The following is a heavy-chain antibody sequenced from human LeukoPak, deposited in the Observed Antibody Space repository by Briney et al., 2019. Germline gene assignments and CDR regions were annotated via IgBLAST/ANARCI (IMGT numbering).Heavy chain of an antibody. J-gene: IGHJ4*02. V-gene: IGHV4-39*01. CDR1: GVSVTSSSYY. Sequence: PSETLSLTCTVSGVSVTSSSYYXXWIXQPPXXXLXWIGSIYYSGSTFYNPSLKSLVTISVDXSXNQFSLKLSSVTATDTAVYYCARHLSSNWYLGYFDYWGQGTLLTVSS. D-gene: IGHD6-13*01. CDR3: ARHLSSNWYLGYFDY. CDR2: IYYSGST.